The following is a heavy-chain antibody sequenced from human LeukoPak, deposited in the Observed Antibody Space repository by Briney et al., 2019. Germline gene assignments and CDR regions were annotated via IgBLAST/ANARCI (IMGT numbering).Heavy chain of an antibody. V-gene: IGHV1-2*02. CDR3: ARGAQLPDAFDI. D-gene: IGHD2-2*01. J-gene: IGHJ3*02. CDR2: INPNSGGT. CDR1: GYTFTGYY. Sequence: ASVKVSCKPSGYTFTGYYMHWVRQAPGQGLEWMGWINPNSGGTNYAQKFQGRLTMTRDTSMSTAYMELGRRRSDDTAVYYCARGAQLPDAFDIWGEGTMVTVSS.